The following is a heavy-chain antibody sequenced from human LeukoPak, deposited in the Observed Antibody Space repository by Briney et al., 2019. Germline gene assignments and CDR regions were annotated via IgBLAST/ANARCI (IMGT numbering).Heavy chain of an antibody. D-gene: IGHD3-10*01. V-gene: IGHV4-39*07. Sequence: NPSETLSLTCTVSGGSISSTNYYWGWIRQPPGKGVEWIGRICYSGSTNYNPSLKSRVTISVDTSKNQFSLKLSSVTAADTAVYYCASITMVRGVIIRRKDDYWGQGTLVTVSS. J-gene: IGHJ4*02. CDR1: GGSISSTNYY. CDR3: ASITMVRGVIIRRKDDY. CDR2: ICYSGST.